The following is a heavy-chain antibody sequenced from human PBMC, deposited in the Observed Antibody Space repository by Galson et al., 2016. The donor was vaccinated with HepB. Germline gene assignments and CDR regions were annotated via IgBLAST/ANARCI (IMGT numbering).Heavy chain of an antibody. J-gene: IGHJ4*02. CDR2: SRDKANRYTT. D-gene: IGHD3-10*01. V-gene: IGHV3-72*01. CDR3: ARSRSGSGNFDY. CDR1: GFIFSDHY. Sequence: SLRLSCAVSGFIFSDHYMDWLRQAPGKGLEWVARSRDKANRYTTEYAASVKGRLTISRDDSQNSVYLEMNSLKTEDTALYYCARSRSGSGNFDYWGQGTPVTVSS.